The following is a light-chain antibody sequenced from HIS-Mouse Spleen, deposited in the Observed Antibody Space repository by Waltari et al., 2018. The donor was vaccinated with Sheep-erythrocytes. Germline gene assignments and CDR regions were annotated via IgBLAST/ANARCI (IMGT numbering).Light chain of an antibody. V-gene: IGKV1-39*01. J-gene: IGKJ3*01. Sequence: DIQMTQSPSSLSASVGDRVTITCRASQSISSYLNLYQQKPGKAPNLLIYAASSLQSWVPSRFSGSGSGTDFTLTISSLQPEDFATYYCQQSYSTPQFTFGPGTKVDIK. CDR2: AAS. CDR1: QSISSY. CDR3: QQSYSTPQFT.